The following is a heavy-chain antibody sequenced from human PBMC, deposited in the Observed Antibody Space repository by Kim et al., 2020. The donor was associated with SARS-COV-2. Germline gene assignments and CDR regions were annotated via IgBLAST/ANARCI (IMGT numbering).Heavy chain of an antibody. D-gene: IGHD4-17*01. CDR3: ASVRADYGDYYFDY. Sequence: GGSLRLSCAASGFTFSSYSMNWVRQAPGKGLEWVSYISSSSSTIYYADSVKGRFTISRDNAKNSLYLQMNSLRDEDTAVYYCASVRADYGDYYFDYWGQGTLVTVSS. V-gene: IGHV3-48*02. J-gene: IGHJ4*02. CDR1: GFTFSSYS. CDR2: ISSSSSTI.